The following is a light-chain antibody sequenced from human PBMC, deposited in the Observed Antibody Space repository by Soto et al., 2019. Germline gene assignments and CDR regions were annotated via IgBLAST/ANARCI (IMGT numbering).Light chain of an antibody. V-gene: IGKV3-20*01. CDR3: QQYGSSQWT. Sequence: IVMTQSLVTVSVSTGERATLSCRASQSVSSNLAWYQQKPGQAPRLLIYGASTRATGIPDRFSGSGSGTDFTLTISRLEPEDFAVYYCQQYGSSQWTFGQGTKVDIK. CDR2: GAS. J-gene: IGKJ1*01. CDR1: QSVSSN.